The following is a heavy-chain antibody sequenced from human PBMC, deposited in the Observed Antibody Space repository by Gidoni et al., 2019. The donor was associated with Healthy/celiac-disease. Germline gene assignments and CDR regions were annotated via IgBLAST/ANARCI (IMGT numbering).Heavy chain of an antibody. CDR2: IFSNDEK. Sequence: QVTLKESGPVLVKPTETLTLTCTVSGFSLSNARMGVSWIRQPPGKALEWLAHIFSNDEKSYSTSLKSRLTISKDTSKSQVVLTMTNMDPVDTATYSCARMSIVVVPAAIRYWFDPWGQGTLVTVSS. D-gene: IGHD2-2*01. V-gene: IGHV2-26*01. CDR3: ARMSIVVVPAAIRYWFDP. CDR1: GFSLSNARMG. J-gene: IGHJ5*02.